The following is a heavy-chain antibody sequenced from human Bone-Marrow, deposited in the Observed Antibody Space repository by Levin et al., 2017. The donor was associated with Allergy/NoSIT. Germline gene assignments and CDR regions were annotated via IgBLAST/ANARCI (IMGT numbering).Heavy chain of an antibody. Sequence: SQTLSLTCTVSGGSFSSYLWSWIRQPPGKGLEWIGEITHTGTTNYNASLKGRVTISLDTSKNQFSLKLSSVTAADTALYYCARGSSRRDTSSRRYSGMDVWGQGTTVTVSS. CDR3: ARGSSRRDTSSRRYSGMDV. CDR2: ITHTGTT. J-gene: IGHJ6*02. V-gene: IGHV4-34*01. CDR1: GGSFSSYL. D-gene: IGHD6-13*01.